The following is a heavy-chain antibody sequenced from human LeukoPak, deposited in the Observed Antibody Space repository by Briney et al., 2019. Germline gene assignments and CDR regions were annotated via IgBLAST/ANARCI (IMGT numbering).Heavy chain of an antibody. CDR2: TYYRSTWYN. Sequence: SQTLSLTCAITGDSVSSNSVTWNWIRQSPSRGLEWLGRTYYRSTWYNDYAVSVRGRITVNPDTSKNQFSLHLNSVTPEDTAVYYCARRLTQYDCFDPWGQGILVTVSS. D-gene: IGHD2-2*01. V-gene: IGHV6-1*01. CDR1: GDSVSSNSVT. CDR3: ARRLTQYDCFDP. J-gene: IGHJ5*02.